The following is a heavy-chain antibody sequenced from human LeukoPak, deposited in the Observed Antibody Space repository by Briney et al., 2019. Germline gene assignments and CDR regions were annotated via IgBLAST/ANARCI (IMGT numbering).Heavy chain of an antibody. D-gene: IGHD5-18*01. CDR3: ARHAYSYGSEFDF. CDR2: TYYSGST. Sequence: PSETLSLTCNVSGDSISGYYWTWIRQPPGKGLEWIGYTYYSGSTNYNPSLESRVTMPVDSSRNQFSLKLNSVTATDSALYCCARHAYSYGSEFDFWGQGILVTVSS. V-gene: IGHV4-59*08. CDR1: GDSISGYY. J-gene: IGHJ4*02.